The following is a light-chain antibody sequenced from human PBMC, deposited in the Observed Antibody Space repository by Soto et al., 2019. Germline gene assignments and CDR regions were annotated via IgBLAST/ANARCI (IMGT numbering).Light chain of an antibody. CDR1: QGINTF. Sequence: QMSQSHSTLSAAIGDRVTITCRASQGINTFLAWYQQKPGKAPRLLINAASNLQSGVPSRFRGSGSETDFTLTITSLHPEDFATYYCQQSYTTPRTFGQGTKVDIK. V-gene: IGKV1-39*01. CDR3: QQSYTTPRT. J-gene: IGKJ1*01. CDR2: AAS.